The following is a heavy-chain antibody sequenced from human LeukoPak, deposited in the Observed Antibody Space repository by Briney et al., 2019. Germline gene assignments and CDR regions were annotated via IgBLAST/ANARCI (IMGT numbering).Heavy chain of an antibody. V-gene: IGHV3-48*01. CDR3: ASHPMGAWSYYYYYGMDV. Sequence: GGSLRLSCAASGFTFSSYSMNWVRQAPGKGLEWVSYISSSSSTIYYADSVKGRFTISGDNAKNSLYLQMNSLRAEDTAVYYCASHPMGAWSYYYYYGMDVWGQGTTVTVSS. CDR2: ISSSSSTI. J-gene: IGHJ6*02. D-gene: IGHD3-10*01. CDR1: GFTFSSYS.